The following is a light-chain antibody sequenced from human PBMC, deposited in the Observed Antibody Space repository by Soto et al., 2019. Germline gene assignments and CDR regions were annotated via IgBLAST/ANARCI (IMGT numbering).Light chain of an antibody. V-gene: IGLV1-44*01. Sequence: QSVLTQPPSASGTPGQRVTISCSGSTSNIGRNTVHWYQQLPGTAPQLLIYSNYQRPSGVPARFSGSKSGTSASLAISGLQAEDEADYYCAAWDDSLNGVVFGGGTKLTVL. J-gene: IGLJ2*01. CDR1: TSNIGRNT. CDR2: SNY. CDR3: AAWDDSLNGVV.